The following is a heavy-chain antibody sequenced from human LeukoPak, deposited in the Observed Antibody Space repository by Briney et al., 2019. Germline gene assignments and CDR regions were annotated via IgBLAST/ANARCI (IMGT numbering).Heavy chain of an antibody. CDR3: ASPLENPVLDY. CDR2: ISYDGSNK. Sequence: GGSLRLSCAASGFTFSSYAMHWVRQAPGKRLEWVAVISYDGSNKYYADSVKGRFTISRDNSKNTLYLQMNSLRAEDTAVYYCASPLENPVLDYWGQGTLVTVSS. V-gene: IGHV3-30*04. CDR1: GFTFSSYA. J-gene: IGHJ4*02.